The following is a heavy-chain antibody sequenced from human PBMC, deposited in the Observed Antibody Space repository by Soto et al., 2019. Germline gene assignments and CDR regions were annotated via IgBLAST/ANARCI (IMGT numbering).Heavy chain of an antibody. CDR3: ARDLHIVLMVYEGPFDH. CDR1: GYTFTSYG. J-gene: IGHJ5*02. V-gene: IGHV1-18*04. D-gene: IGHD2-8*01. Sequence: XSVKVSCKASGYTFTSYGISWVRQAPGQGLEWMGWISAYNGNTNYAQKLQGRVTMTTDTSTSTAYMELRSLRSDDTAVYYCARDLHIVLMVYEGPFDHWGQGTLVTVSS. CDR2: ISAYNGNT.